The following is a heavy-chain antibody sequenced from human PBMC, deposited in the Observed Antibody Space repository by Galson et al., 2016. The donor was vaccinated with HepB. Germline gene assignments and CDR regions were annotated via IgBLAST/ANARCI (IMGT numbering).Heavy chain of an antibody. J-gene: IGHJ6*01. CDR3: ARGLNEIHLWLTHYYYDLDV. Sequence: SVKVSCKASGGTFSSYAISWVRQAPGQRLGWMGGIIPFFGAANYAQEFQGRVTITADESTSTAYMELSSLRSEDTAVYYCARGLNEIHLWLTHYYYDLDVWGQGTTVIVSS. D-gene: IGHD5-18*01. V-gene: IGHV1-69*13. CDR1: GGTFSSYA. CDR2: IIPFFGAA.